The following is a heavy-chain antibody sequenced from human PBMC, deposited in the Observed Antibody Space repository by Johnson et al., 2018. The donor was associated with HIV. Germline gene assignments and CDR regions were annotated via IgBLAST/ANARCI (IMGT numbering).Heavy chain of an antibody. CDR2: ISYDGSNK. Sequence: QMQLVESGGGVVQPGRSLRLSCVASGFTFSRYAVHWFRQAPGKGLEWVAVISYDGSNKYYADSVTGRLTVSRDNSKNTLYLQMNSLRGEDTAVYYCARGSQEMVTIWNAFDIWGQGTMVTVSS. D-gene: IGHD5-24*01. CDR3: ARGSQEMVTIWNAFDI. V-gene: IGHV3-30*04. CDR1: GFTFSRYA. J-gene: IGHJ3*02.